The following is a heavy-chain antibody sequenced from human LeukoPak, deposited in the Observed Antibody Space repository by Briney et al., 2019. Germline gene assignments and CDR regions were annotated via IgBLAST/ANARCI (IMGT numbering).Heavy chain of an antibody. V-gene: IGHV4-59*01. Sequence: PSETLSLTCTVSGGSISSYYWSWIRQPPGKGLEWIGYIFYSGSTNHNPSLESRVTISVDTSKNHFSLKLSSVTAADTAVYYCARAAPGPSFFVAWGQGTLVTVSS. J-gene: IGHJ4*02. CDR1: GGSISSYY. CDR2: IFYSGST. D-gene: IGHD3-3*01. CDR3: ARAAPGPSFFVA.